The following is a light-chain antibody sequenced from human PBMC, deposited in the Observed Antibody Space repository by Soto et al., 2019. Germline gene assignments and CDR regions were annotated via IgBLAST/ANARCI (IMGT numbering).Light chain of an antibody. CDR2: WAS. J-gene: IGKJ1*01. Sequence: DIVMTQSPDSLAVSLGERATINCKSSQSVLYSSNNKNYLAWYQQKPGQPPKLLIYWASTRESGVPDRFSGIGSGEDLTLTISILQAEDVAVYYCQQYDSTPWTFGQVTKVEIK. CDR3: QQYDSTPWT. V-gene: IGKV4-1*01. CDR1: QSVLYSSNNKNY.